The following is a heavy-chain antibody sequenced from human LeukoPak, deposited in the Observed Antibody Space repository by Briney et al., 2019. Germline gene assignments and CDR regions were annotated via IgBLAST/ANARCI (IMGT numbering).Heavy chain of an antibody. Sequence: GGSLRLSCAASGFTFNDYAMHWVRQAPGKGLEWVSGINWNSGSIGYADSVKGRFTISRDNAKNTPYLQMNSLRAEDTAVYYCARDRGGYFDYWGQGTLVTVSS. CDR1: GFTFNDYA. V-gene: IGHV3-9*01. J-gene: IGHJ4*02. CDR3: ARDRGGYFDY. CDR2: INWNSGSI. D-gene: IGHD3-3*01.